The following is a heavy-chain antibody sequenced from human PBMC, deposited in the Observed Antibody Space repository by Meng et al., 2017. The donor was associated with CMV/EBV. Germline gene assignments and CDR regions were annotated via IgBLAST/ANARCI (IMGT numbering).Heavy chain of an antibody. D-gene: IGHD6-13*01. V-gene: IGHV3-21*01. Sequence: GESLKISCAASGFTFSSYSMNWVRQAPGKGLEWVSSISSSSSYIYYADSVKGRFTISRDNAKNSLYLQMNSLRAEDTAVYYCAREAAAGAPDYWGQGTLVTVSS. CDR3: AREAAAGAPDY. J-gene: IGHJ4*02. CDR1: GFTFSSYS. CDR2: ISSSSSYI.